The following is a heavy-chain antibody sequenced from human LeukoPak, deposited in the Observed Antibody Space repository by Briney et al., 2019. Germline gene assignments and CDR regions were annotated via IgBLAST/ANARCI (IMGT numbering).Heavy chain of an antibody. CDR3: ARDISTGYYDY. CDR1: GGSISSGSYY. V-gene: IGHV4-61*02. Sequence: SETLSLTCTVSGGSISSGSYYWSWIRQPAGKGLEWIGRIYTSGSTNYNPSLKSRVTISVDTSKNQFSLKLSSVTAADTAVYYCARDISTGYYDYWGQGTLVTVSS. CDR2: IYTSGST. D-gene: IGHD3-9*01. J-gene: IGHJ4*02.